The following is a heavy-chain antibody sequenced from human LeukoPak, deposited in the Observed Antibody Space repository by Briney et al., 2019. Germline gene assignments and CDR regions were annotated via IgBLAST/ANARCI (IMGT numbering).Heavy chain of an antibody. Sequence: GGSLRLSCAASGFTFSSYAMSWVRQAPGKGLEWVSAISGSGGSTYYADSVKGRFTISRDNSKNTLYLQMNSLRAEDTAVYYCAKDSRGNYVAWLDPWGQGTLVSVSS. CDR1: GFTFSSYA. CDR3: AKDSRGNYVAWLDP. CDR2: ISGSGGST. V-gene: IGHV3-23*01. D-gene: IGHD4-11*01. J-gene: IGHJ5*02.